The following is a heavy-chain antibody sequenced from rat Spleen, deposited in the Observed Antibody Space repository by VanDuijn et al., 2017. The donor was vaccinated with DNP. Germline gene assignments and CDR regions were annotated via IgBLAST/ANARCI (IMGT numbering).Heavy chain of an antibody. Sequence: EVQLVESGGGLVQPGRSLKLSCAASGFTFSKYGMAWVRQAPTKGLEWVASISTSGEYTHYRDSVKGRFTSSRDNAKNSQYLQMDSLRSEDTATYYCARTYNSGYGGFAYWGQGTLVTVSS. CDR2: ISTSGEYT. CDR3: ARTYNSGYGGFAY. J-gene: IGHJ3*01. D-gene: IGHD4-3*01. CDR1: GFTFSKYG. V-gene: IGHV5S13*01.